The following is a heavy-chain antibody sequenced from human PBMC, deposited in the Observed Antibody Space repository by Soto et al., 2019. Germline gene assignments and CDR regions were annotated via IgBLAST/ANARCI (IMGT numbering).Heavy chain of an antibody. V-gene: IGHV3-15*07. Sequence: EVQLVESGGGLVEPGGSLRLSCAASGFDFSKAWMHWVRQAPGKGLEWVGLIKSHLNGGTTDFPAPVRGRFTVSRDDSQNRVYLQMDSLKTEDTAVYYCATDYYYAIRDWGRGTLVTVSS. CDR2: IKSHLNGGTT. CDR1: GFDFSKAW. CDR3: ATDYYYAIRD. J-gene: IGHJ4*02. D-gene: IGHD3-16*01.